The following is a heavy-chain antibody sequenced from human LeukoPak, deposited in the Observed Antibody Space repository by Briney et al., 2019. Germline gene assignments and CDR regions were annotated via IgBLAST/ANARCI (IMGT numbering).Heavy chain of an antibody. CDR3: ARVAGSCGGDCYRLLY. Sequence: SAVTVSCKASGYTFTTYDINWVRQATGQGLEWLGWMNPNSGNTGYAQKFQGRVTVTRNISITTAYMELTNLRSEDTAVYYCARVAGSCGGDCYRLLYWGQGTLVTVSS. D-gene: IGHD2-21*01. CDR2: MNPNSGNT. J-gene: IGHJ4*02. V-gene: IGHV1-8*01. CDR1: GYTFTTYD.